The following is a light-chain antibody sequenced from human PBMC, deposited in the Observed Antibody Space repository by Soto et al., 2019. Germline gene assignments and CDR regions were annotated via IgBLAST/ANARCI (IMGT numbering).Light chain of an antibody. CDR1: SGHGSYA. CDR3: QTWGTGSWV. J-gene: IGLJ3*02. CDR2: LDSDGTH. V-gene: IGLV4-69*02. Sequence: QAVVTQSPSASASLGASVKLTCTLSSGHGSYAIAWHQQQPEKGPRYLMNLDSDGTHNKGDGIPDRFSGSSSGAERYLTISSLQSEDEADYYCQTWGTGSWVFGGGTKLTVL.